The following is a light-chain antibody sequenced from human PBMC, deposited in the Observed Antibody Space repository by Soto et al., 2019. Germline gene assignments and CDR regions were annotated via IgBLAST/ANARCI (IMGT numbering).Light chain of an antibody. CDR2: AAS. CDR3: QQSYSTTWT. V-gene: IGKV1-39*01. J-gene: IGKJ1*01. Sequence: DIQMTQSPSSLSAYLGDRVTITCRASQGISNYLAWYQQKPGRLPKLLIYAASSLQSGVPSRFSGSGSETDFTLTISSLQPEDFATYSCQQSYSTTWTFGQGTKVDIK. CDR1: QGISNY.